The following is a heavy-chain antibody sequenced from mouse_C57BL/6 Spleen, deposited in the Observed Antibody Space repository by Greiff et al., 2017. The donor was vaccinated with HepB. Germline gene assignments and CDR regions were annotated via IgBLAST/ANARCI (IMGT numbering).Heavy chain of an antibody. D-gene: IGHD1-1*01. CDR2: IDPEDGDT. J-gene: IGHJ2*01. V-gene: IGHV14-1*01. CDR3: TLRVVAYYFDY. Sequence: VQLQQSGAELVRPGASVKLSCTASGFNIKDYYMHWVKQRPEQGLEWIGRIDPEDGDTEYAPKFQGKATMTADTSSNTAYLQLSSLTSEDTAVYYCTLRVVAYYFDYWGQGTTLTVSS. CDR1: GFNIKDYY.